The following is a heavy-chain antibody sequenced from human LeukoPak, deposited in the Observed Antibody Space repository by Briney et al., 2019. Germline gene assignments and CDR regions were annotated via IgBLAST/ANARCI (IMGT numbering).Heavy chain of an antibody. CDR2: IHPSTGNP. V-gene: IGHV7-4-1*02. CDR1: GYTFTNYA. J-gene: IGHJ4*02. Sequence: ASVKVSCKASGYTFTNYAMNWVRQAPGQGLEWMGWIHPSTGNPTYAQGFTGRFVFSLDTSVSTTYLQISSLKAEDTAVYFCARAFQSLGGLSLPDYWGQGTLVTVSS. CDR3: ARAFQSLGGLSLPDY. D-gene: IGHD3-16*02.